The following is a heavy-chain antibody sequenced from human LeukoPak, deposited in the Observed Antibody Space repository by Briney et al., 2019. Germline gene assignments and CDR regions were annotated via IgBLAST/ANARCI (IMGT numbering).Heavy chain of an antibody. J-gene: IGHJ4*02. V-gene: IGHV3-53*01. CDR2: IYRSGNT. CDR1: GFTVSNNY. D-gene: IGHD1-26*01. CDR3: ATTRGSSFDY. Sequence: GGSLRLSCAASGFTVSNNYMSWLRQAPGKGLEWVSIIYRSGNTYYADSVKGRFTISRDNSKNTLYLQMNSLRVEDTALYYCATTRGSSFDYWGQGTLVTVSS.